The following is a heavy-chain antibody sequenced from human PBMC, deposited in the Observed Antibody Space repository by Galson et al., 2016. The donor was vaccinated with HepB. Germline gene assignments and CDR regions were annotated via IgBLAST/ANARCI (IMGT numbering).Heavy chain of an antibody. J-gene: IGHJ4*02. CDR2: MYYSGST. D-gene: IGHD4-17*01. CDR1: GGSISSSRHY. Sequence: ETLSLTCAVSGGSISSSRHYWGWIRQPPGKGLEWIASMYYSGSTYYNPSLKSRVTISIDTSKNQLSLELSSVTAADTAMYYCARHDYGDFLFDYWGQGTLVIVSS. V-gene: IGHV4-39*01. CDR3: ARHDYGDFLFDY.